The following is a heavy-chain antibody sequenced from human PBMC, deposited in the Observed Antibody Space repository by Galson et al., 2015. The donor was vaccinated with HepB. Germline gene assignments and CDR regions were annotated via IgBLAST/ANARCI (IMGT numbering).Heavy chain of an antibody. J-gene: IGHJ5*02. CDR3: ARDSGGTGGWFDP. D-gene: IGHD3-10*01. CDR2: IYYSGST. V-gene: IGHV4-31*03. CDR1: GGSISSGGYY. Sequence: TLSLTCTVSGGSISSGGYYWSWIRQHPGKGLEWIGYIYYSGSTYYNPSLKSRVTISVDTSKNQFSLKLSSVTAADTAVYYCARDSGGTGGWFDPWGQGTLVTVSS.